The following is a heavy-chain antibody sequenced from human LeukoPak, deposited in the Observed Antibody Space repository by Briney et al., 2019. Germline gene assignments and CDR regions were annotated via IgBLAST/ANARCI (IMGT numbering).Heavy chain of an antibody. CDR3: AVIVVVPAAIWFDY. CDR1: GFTFSSYA. D-gene: IGHD2-2*02. Sequence: RGSLRLSCAASGFTFSSYAMHWVRQAPGKGLEWVAVISYDGSNKYYADSVKGRFTISRDNSKNTLYLQMNSLRAEDTAVYYSAVIVVVPAAIWFDYWGQGTLVTVSS. V-gene: IGHV3-30-3*01. J-gene: IGHJ4*02. CDR2: ISYDGSNK.